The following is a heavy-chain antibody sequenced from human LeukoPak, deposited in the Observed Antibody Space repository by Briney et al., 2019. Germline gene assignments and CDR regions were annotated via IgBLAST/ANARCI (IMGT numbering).Heavy chain of an antibody. CDR3: ARGSGYSYGLPKSAFDY. V-gene: IGHV1-46*01. CDR1: GYTFTSYY. CDR2: INPSGGST. Sequence: ASVKVSCKASGYTFTSYYMHWVRQAPGQGLEWMGIINPSGGSTSYAQKFQGRVTMTRDMSTSTVYMELSSLRSEDTAVYYCARGSGYSYGLPKSAFDYWGQGTLVTVSS. J-gene: IGHJ4*02. D-gene: IGHD5-18*01.